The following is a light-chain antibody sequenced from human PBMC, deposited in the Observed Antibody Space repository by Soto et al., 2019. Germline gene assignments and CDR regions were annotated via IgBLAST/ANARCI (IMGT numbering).Light chain of an antibody. CDR3: CSYAGDSTFVI. V-gene: IGLV2-23*03. CDR1: SSDIGTYNL. CDR2: EGS. Sequence: QSVLTQPASVSGSPGQSITISCTGTSSDIGTYNLVSWYQQYPGKAPKLIIYEGSKRPSGVSTRFSGSKSGNTASLTISGLQADDEAEYSCCSYAGDSTFVIFGGGTKVTVL. J-gene: IGLJ2*01.